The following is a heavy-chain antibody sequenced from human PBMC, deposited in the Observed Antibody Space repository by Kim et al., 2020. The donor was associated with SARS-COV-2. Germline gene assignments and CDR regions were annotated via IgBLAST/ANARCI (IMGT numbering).Heavy chain of an antibody. Sequence: SETLSLTCAVSGGSISSSNWWSWVRQPPGKGLEWIGEIYHSGSTNYNPSLKSRVTISVDKSKNQFSLKLSSVTAADTAVYYCARRGGGEWLSLPFDYWGQGTLVTVSS. J-gene: IGHJ4*02. CDR2: IYHSGST. D-gene: IGHD3-3*01. CDR3: ARRGGGEWLSLPFDY. V-gene: IGHV4-4*02. CDR1: GGSISSSNW.